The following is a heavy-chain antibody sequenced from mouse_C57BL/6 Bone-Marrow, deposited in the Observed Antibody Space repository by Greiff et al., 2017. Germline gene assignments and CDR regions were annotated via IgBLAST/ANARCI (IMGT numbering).Heavy chain of an antibody. D-gene: IGHD1-1*01. CDR1: GFTFSSYA. V-gene: IGHV5-9-1*02. Sequence: EVKVEESGEGLVKPGGSLKLSCAASGFTFSSYAMSWVRQTPEKRLEWVAYISSGGDYIYYADTVKGRFPISRDNARNTLYLQMSSLKSEDTAMYYCTRCYYGSSYNCAMDYWGQGTSVTVSS. J-gene: IGHJ4*01. CDR3: TRCYYGSSYNCAMDY. CDR2: ISSGGDYI.